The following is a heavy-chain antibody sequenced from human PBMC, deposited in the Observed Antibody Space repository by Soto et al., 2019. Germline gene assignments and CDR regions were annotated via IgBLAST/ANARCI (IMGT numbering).Heavy chain of an antibody. V-gene: IGHV1-69*13. J-gene: IGHJ4*02. CDR1: GGTFSSYA. CDR3: ARASDGANWNGNY. Sequence: ASVKVSCKASGGTFSSYAISWVRQAPGQGLEWMGGIIPIFGTANYAQKFQGRGTITADESTSTAYMELSSLRSEDTAVYYCARASDGANWNGNYWGQGTLVTVSS. CDR2: IIPIFGTA. D-gene: IGHD1-1*01.